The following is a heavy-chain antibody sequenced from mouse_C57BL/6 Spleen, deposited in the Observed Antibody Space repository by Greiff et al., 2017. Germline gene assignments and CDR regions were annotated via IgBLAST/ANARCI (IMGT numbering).Heavy chain of an antibody. CDR3: ARSDDGYPDY. D-gene: IGHD2-3*01. CDR1: GYTFTDYY. V-gene: IGHV1-76*01. Sequence: VQLQQSGAELVRPGASVKLSCKASGYTFTDYYINWVKQRPGQGLEWIARIYPGSGNTYYNEKFKGKATLTAEKSSSTAYMHLSSLTSEDSAVYVCARSDDGYPDYWGQGTTLTVSS. J-gene: IGHJ2*01. CDR2: IYPGSGNT.